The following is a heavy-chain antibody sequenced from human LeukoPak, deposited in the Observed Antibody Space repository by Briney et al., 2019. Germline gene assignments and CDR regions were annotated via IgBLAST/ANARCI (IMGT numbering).Heavy chain of an antibody. D-gene: IGHD3-22*01. Sequence: GGSLRLSCIASGFAFSTYGMSWVRQAPGKGLEWVSAISGSGGSTYYADSVKGRFTISRDNSKNTLYLQMNSLRAEDTAVYYCAKEFGGYKYDWFDPWGQGTLVTVSS. J-gene: IGHJ5*02. V-gene: IGHV3-23*01. CDR3: AKEFGGYKYDWFDP. CDR2: ISGSGGST. CDR1: GFAFSTYG.